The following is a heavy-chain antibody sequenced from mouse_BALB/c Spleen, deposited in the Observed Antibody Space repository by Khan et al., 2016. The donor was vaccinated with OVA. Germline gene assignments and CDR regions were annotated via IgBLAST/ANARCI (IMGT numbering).Heavy chain of an antibody. CDR2: ISYSDVT. V-gene: IGHV3-2*02. Sequence: EVQLVESGPGLVKPSQSLSLTCTVTGYSITSGYAWNWIRQFPGNKLEWMGYISYSDVTNYNPSLKSRISITRDTSKNQFFLQLNSVTTEDTATYYCARGNYYGYYCDYWGQGTTLTVSS. J-gene: IGHJ2*01. CDR3: ARGNYYGYYCDY. CDR1: GYSITSGYA. D-gene: IGHD1-1*01.